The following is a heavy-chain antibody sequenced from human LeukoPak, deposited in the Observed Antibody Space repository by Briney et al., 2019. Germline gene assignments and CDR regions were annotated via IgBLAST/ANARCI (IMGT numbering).Heavy chain of an antibody. J-gene: IGHJ3*02. CDR2: ISPYNGNT. CDR1: GYTFTSYG. V-gene: IGHV1-18*01. Sequence: ASVKVSCKASGYTFTSYGISWVRQAPGQGLEWMGWISPYNGNTNYAPKLQGRLTMTTDTSTSTAYMELSSLRSEDTAVYYCAAIEYSSSPDAFDIWGQGTMVTVSS. CDR3: AAIEYSSSPDAFDI. D-gene: IGHD6-6*01.